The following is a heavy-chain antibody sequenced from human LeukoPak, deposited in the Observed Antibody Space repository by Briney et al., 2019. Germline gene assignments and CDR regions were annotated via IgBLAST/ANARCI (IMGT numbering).Heavy chain of an antibody. J-gene: IGHJ5*02. D-gene: IGHD3-22*01. CDR3: ARWPGGYYYDSSGYYNWFDP. CDR1: GFTFSSYW. Sequence: GGSLRLSCAASGFTFSSYWMSWVRQAPGKGLEWVANIKQDGSEKYYVDSVKGRFTISRDNAKNSLYLQMNSLRAEDTAVYYCARWPGGYYYDSSGYYNWFDPWGQGTLVTVSS. V-gene: IGHV3-7*01. CDR2: IKQDGSEK.